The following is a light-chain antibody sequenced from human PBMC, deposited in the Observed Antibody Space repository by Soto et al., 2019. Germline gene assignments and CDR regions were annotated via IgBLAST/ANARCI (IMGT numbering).Light chain of an antibody. CDR1: QGLVSDDGDTY. Sequence: EVVMTQSPLSLSVTLGQPASISCRSSQGLVSDDGDTYLNWFQQRPGQSPRRLIYKVSSRDSGVPDRFSGGGTDTDFTLKISRVEAEDVSIYFCMQATHWPWTFGQGTTVDVK. V-gene: IGKV2-30*01. CDR3: MQATHWPWT. CDR2: KVS. J-gene: IGKJ1*01.